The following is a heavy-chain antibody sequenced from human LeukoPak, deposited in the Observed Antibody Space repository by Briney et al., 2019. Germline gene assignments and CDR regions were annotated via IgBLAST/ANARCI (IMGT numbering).Heavy chain of an antibody. V-gene: IGHV3-21*01. CDR3: ARVLVPAAKNDAFDI. D-gene: IGHD2-2*01. CDR2: ISSSSSYI. Sequence: GGALRLSCAASGFTFSSYSMNWVRQAPGKGLEGVSSISSSSSYIYYADSVKGRFTISRDNAKNSLYLQMNSLRADATAVYYCARVLVPAAKNDAFDIWGQGTMVTVSS. J-gene: IGHJ3*02. CDR1: GFTFSSYS.